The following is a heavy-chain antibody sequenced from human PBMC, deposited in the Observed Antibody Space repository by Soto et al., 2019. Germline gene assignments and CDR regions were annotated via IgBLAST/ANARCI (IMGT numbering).Heavy chain of an antibody. V-gene: IGHV3-66*01. CDR1: GFTVSNNY. Sequence: EEQLVESGGDLVQPGGSLRLSCAASGFTVSNNYMSWVRQAPGKGLEWVSLIYSGGSTYYADSVKGRFTISRDSSKNTLYLQMNSLRDEDTAMYYGAAYSHKGYWGQGTLVTVSS. CDR2: IYSGGST. J-gene: IGHJ4*02. D-gene: IGHD3-16*01. CDR3: AAYSHKGY.